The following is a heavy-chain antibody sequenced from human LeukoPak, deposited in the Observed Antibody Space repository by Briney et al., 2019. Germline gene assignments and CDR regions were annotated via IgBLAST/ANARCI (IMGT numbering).Heavy chain of an antibody. D-gene: IGHD6-19*01. CDR1: GGSISSNNW. CDR3: ARGRYNSGWYLDY. V-gene: IGHV4-4*02. Sequence: SETLSLTCAVSGGSISSNNWWSWVRQPPGKGLEWIGEIYHSGSTDYNPSLESRVTISLDKSKNQFSLKLSSVTAADTAVYSCARGRYNSGWYLDYWGQGTLVTVSS. CDR2: IYHSGST. J-gene: IGHJ4*02.